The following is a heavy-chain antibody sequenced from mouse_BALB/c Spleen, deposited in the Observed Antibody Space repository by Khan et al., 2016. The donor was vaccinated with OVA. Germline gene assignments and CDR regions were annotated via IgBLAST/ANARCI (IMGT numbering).Heavy chain of an antibody. CDR1: GFSLTGYG. CDR3: ARYAAREY. CDR2: ILGDGRT. Sequence: QMQLEESGPGLVAPSQNLSITCTVSGFSLTGYGVNWVRQPPGKGLEWLGMILGDGRTNYSSALKSRLSITKDDSKSQVFLKMNSLQTDDTARYYWARYAAREYWGQGTTGTVSS. D-gene: IGHD2-14*01. V-gene: IGHV2-6-7*01. J-gene: IGHJ4*01.